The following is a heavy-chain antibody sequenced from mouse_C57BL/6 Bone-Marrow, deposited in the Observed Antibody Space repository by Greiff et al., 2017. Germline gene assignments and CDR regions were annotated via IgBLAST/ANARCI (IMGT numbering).Heavy chain of an antibody. V-gene: IGHV1-69*01. J-gene: IGHJ1*03. Sequence: QVQLQQPGAELVMPGASVKLSCKASGYTFTSYWMHWVKQRPGQGLEWIGEIDPSDSYTNYNQKFKGKSTLTVDKSSSTAYMQLSSLTSEDSAVYYCAREGTGPWYFDVWGTGTTVTVSS. CDR1: GYTFTSYW. D-gene: IGHD4-1*01. CDR2: IDPSDSYT. CDR3: AREGTGPWYFDV.